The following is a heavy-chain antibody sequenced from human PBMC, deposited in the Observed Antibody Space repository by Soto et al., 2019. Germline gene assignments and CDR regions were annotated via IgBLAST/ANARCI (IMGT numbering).Heavy chain of an antibody. V-gene: IGHV3-74*01. CDR3: ARESRSDFYMDV. Sequence: RGPLRPSRAAPVFPFRRDCRHWVRQAPGERPVWVSRINSDGSSTSYADSVKGRFTISRENAKNTLYLQMNSLRAEDTAVYYCARESRSDFYMDVLVKGYTVTGS. J-gene: IGHJ6*03. D-gene: IGHD3-3*01. CDR1: VFPFRRDC. CDR2: INSDGSST.